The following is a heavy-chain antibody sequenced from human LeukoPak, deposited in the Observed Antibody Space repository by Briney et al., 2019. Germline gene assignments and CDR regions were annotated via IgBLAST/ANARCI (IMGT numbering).Heavy chain of an antibody. CDR1: GFTFSYYW. V-gene: IGHV3-7*01. CDR2: IKQDGSER. CDR3: ARALDYYGSGSSLHYFDL. J-gene: IGHJ4*02. D-gene: IGHD3-10*01. Sequence: GGSLRLSCAASGFTFSYYWVNWVRQAPGEGLEWVAYIKQDGSERDYVDSVKGRFTISRDDAKNSLYLQMNSLRAEDTAVYFCARALDYYGSGSSLHYFDLWGQGTLVTVSS.